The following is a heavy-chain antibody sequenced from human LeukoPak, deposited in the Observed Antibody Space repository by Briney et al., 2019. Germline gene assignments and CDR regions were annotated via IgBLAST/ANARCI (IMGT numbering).Heavy chain of an antibody. J-gene: IGHJ5*02. CDR3: ARDNPYNWFDP. Sequence: SVKVSCKASGYTFTGYYMHWVRQAPGQGLEWMGGIIPIFGTANYAQKFQGRVTITADESTSTAYMELSSLRSEDTAVYYCARDNPYNWFDPWGQGTLVTVSS. V-gene: IGHV1-69*13. CDR2: IIPIFGTA. CDR1: GYTFTGYY.